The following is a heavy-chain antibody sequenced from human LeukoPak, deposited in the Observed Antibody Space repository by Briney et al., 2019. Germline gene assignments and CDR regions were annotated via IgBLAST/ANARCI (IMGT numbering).Heavy chain of an antibody. D-gene: IGHD6-19*01. CDR1: GFTLNTHW. J-gene: IGHJ4*02. CDR2: IYHSGST. Sequence: GSLRLSCVVSGFTLNTHWMSWVRQPPGKGLEWIGEIYHSGSTNYNPSLKSRVTISVDKSKNQFSLKLSSVTAADTAVYYCARSPRYSSGWYNYWGQGTLVTVSS. CDR3: ARSPRYSSGWYNY. V-gene: IGHV4-4*02.